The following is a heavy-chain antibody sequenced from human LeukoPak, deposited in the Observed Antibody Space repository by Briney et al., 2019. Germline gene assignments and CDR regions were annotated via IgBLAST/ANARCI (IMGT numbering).Heavy chain of an antibody. J-gene: IGHJ4*02. CDR3: AKDEQWLAPGNLDY. CDR2: IHSGGSSP. CDR1: GFTFSIYW. D-gene: IGHD6-19*01. V-gene: IGHV3-74*01. Sequence: QAGGSLRLSCAASGFTFSIYWMHWVRQAPGKGLEWVSHIHSGGSSPSYADSVKGRFTISRDNAKNMLYLQMNSLRAEDTAVYYCAKDEQWLAPGNLDYWGQGTLVTVSS.